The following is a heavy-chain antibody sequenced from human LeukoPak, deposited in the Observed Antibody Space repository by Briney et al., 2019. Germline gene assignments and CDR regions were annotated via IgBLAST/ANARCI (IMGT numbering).Heavy chain of an antibody. J-gene: IGHJ3*02. D-gene: IGHD3-16*01. Sequence: GGPLRISCAASGFTFSSYDMHWVRQATEKALEWVSAIGTARDPYYPGSVKGRFTISRENAKNSLYLQMNSLRAGDTAVYYCAREGGGSAFDIWGQGTMVTVSS. CDR1: GFTFSSYD. CDR3: AREGGGSAFDI. CDR2: IGTARDP. V-gene: IGHV3-13*05.